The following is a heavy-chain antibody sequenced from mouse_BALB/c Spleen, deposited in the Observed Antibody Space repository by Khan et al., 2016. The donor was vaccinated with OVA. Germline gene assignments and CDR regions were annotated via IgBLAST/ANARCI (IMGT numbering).Heavy chain of an antibody. CDR2: IWSGGST. CDR1: GFSLTNYG. J-gene: IGHJ3*01. D-gene: IGHD2-4*01. Sequence: QMQLEESGPGLVQPSQSLSITCTVSGFSLTNYGVHWVRQSPGKGLEWLGLIWSGGSTDYNAAFISRLSISKDNSKSQVFFKMNSLQANDTAIYYCARKFDYDEGLTYWGQGTLVTVSA. V-gene: IGHV2-2*02. CDR3: ARKFDYDEGLTY.